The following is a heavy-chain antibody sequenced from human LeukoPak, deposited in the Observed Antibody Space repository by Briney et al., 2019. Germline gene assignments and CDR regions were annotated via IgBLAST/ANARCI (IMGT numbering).Heavy chain of an antibody. V-gene: IGHV1-8*03. CDR1: GYTFTSYD. J-gene: IGHJ4*02. CDR3: ARFPRDCSSTSCSIDY. D-gene: IGHD2-2*01. Sequence: ASVKVSCKASGYTFTSYDINWVRQATGQGLEWMGWMNPNSGNTGYAQKFQGRVTITRNTSISTAYMELTSLRSKDTAVYYCARFPRDCSSTSCSIDYWGQGTLVTVSS. CDR2: MNPNSGNT.